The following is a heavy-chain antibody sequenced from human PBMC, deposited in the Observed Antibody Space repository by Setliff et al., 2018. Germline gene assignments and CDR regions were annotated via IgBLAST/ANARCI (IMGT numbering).Heavy chain of an antibody. CDR1: GGSISSGSYY. CDR2: IYTSGST. J-gene: IGHJ6*02. CDR3: ARGRGYSYGSTFHYYYGMDV. V-gene: IGHV4-61*02. Sequence: SETLSLTCTVSGGSISSGSYYWSWIRQPAGKGLEWIGRIYTSGSTNYNPSLKSRVTISVDTSKNQFSLKLSSVTAADTAVYYCARGRGYSYGSTFHYYYGMDVWGRGTTVTVSS. D-gene: IGHD5-18*01.